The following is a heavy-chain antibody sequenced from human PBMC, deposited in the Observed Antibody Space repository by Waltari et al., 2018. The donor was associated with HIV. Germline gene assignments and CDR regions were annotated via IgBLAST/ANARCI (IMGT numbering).Heavy chain of an antibody. V-gene: IGHV3-23*01. CDR1: GFTFSNYG. D-gene: IGHD6-13*01. Sequence: VQVLESGGALVQPGGSLRLSCAASGFTFSNYGMSWVRQAPGKGLGWVSTISGGGVNTYDADSVKGRCTVSRDNSKNTLYLQMNSLRAEDTAVYFCVKEHQYSHSWYSYYGMDVWGQGTTVTVSS. CDR3: VKEHQYSHSWYSYYGMDV. CDR2: ISGGGVNT. J-gene: IGHJ6*02.